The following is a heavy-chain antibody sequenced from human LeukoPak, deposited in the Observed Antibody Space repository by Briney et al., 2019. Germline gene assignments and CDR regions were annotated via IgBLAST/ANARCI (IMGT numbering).Heavy chain of an antibody. CDR1: GFTFSSYA. Sequence: PGGSLRLSCIASGFTFSSYAMHWVRQAPGKGLEWVAITSYDGGNRFYADSVEGRFTISRDNSKSTLYLQMNSLRPEDTAVYYCARGRRGEGRWLQDNGFDVWGQGTVVTVSS. CDR2: TSYDGGNR. D-gene: IGHD5-24*01. J-gene: IGHJ3*01. V-gene: IGHV3-30-3*01. CDR3: ARGRRGEGRWLQDNGFDV.